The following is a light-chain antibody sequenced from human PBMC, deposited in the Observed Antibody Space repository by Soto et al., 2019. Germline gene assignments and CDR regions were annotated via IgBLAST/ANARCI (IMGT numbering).Light chain of an antibody. CDR2: EGI. J-gene: IGLJ1*01. CDR3: CSYVGATTYV. V-gene: IGLV2-23*01. Sequence: QSALTQPASVSGSPGQSITISCTGTSSTVGGFNVVSWYQQHPGEAPKVIIYEGIKRPSGVSNRFSGSNSGSTASLTISGLQAEDEADYYCCSYVGATTYVFGTGTKVTV. CDR1: SSTVGGFNV.